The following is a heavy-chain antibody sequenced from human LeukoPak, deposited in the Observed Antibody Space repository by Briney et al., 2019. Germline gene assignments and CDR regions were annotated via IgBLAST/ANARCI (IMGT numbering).Heavy chain of an antibody. Sequence: GASVKVSCKASGYTFTGYYMHWVRQAPGQGLEWMGRINPNSGGTNYAQKFQGRVTMTRDTSISTAYMELSRLRSDDTAVYYCARDRHYYYDSSGSSYYYYMDVWGKGTTVTVSS. D-gene: IGHD3-22*01. CDR1: GYTFTGYY. CDR2: INPNSGGT. V-gene: IGHV1-2*06. J-gene: IGHJ6*03. CDR3: ARDRHYYYDSSGSSYYYYMDV.